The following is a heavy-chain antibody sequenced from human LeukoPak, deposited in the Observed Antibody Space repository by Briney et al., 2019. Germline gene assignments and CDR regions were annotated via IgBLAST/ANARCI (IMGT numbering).Heavy chain of an antibody. CDR3: AREGNRSSDSSASYPLDY. CDR2: MNPHSGNT. J-gene: IGHJ4*02. D-gene: IGHD1-26*01. V-gene: IGHV1-8*01. CDR1: GYTFSSND. Sequence: ASVKVSCKASGYTFSSNDINWVRQATGHGLEWMGWMNPHSGNTGYAQKFQGRVTITRNSSISTAYMELSSLRSEDTAVYYCAREGNRSSDSSASYPLDYWGQGTLVTVSS.